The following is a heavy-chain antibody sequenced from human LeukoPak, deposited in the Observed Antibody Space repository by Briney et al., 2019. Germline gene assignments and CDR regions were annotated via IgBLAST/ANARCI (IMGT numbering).Heavy chain of an antibody. Sequence: GESLKISCKGSGYSFTSYWIGWVRQMPGKGLEWMGIIYPGDSDTRYRPSFQGQVTISADKSISTAYLQWSSLKASDTAMYYCARHVIESEQLVRNYYYYMDVWGKGTTVTVSS. D-gene: IGHD6-13*01. CDR3: ARHVIESEQLVRNYYYYMDV. CDR2: IYPGDSDT. J-gene: IGHJ6*03. V-gene: IGHV5-51*01. CDR1: GYSFTSYW.